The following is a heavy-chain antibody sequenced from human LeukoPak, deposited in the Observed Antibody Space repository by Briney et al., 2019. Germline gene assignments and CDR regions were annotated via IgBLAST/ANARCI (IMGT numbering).Heavy chain of an antibody. CDR2: INWNGGST. V-gene: IGHV3-20*04. CDR3: ATRRGYYGSGSSYYFDY. CDR1: GFTFDDYG. J-gene: IGHJ4*02. Sequence: GGSLRLSCAASGFTFDDYGMSWVHQAPGKGLEWVSGINWNGGSTGYADSVKGRFTISRDNAKNSLYLQMNSLRAEGTALYYCATRRGYYGSGSSYYFDYWGQGTLVTVSS. D-gene: IGHD3-10*01.